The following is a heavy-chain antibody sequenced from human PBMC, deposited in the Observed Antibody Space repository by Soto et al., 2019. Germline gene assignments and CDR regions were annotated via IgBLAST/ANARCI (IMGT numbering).Heavy chain of an antibody. Sequence: QLQLQESGPGLVKPSETLSLTCTVSGGSISSSSYYWGWIRQPPGKGLEWIGSIYYSGSTYYNPSLKSRVTISVDTSKNQFSLKLSSVTAADTAVYYCASLTGGEMATITFGSRVVADTYYFDYWGQGTLVTVSS. CDR1: GGSISSSSYY. CDR3: ASLTGGEMATITFGSRVVADTYYFDY. V-gene: IGHV4-39*01. CDR2: IYYSGST. D-gene: IGHD5-12*01. J-gene: IGHJ4*02.